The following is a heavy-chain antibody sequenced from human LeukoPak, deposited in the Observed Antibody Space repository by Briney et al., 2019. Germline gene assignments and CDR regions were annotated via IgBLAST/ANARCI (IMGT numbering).Heavy chain of an antibody. CDR2: IIPIFGTA. J-gene: IGHJ3*02. CDR3: ASDVRYDI. Sequence: GASVKVSCKASVGTFSSYAISWVRQAPGQGREWMGGIIPIFGTANYAQKFQGRVTITTDESTSTAYMGLSSLRSEDTAVYYCASDVRYDIWGQGTMVTVSS. V-gene: IGHV1-69*05. CDR1: VGTFSSYA.